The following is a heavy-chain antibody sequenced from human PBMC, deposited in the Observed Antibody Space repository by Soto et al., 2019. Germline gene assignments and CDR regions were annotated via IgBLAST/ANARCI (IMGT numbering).Heavy chain of an antibody. J-gene: IGHJ3*02. D-gene: IGHD6-13*01. Sequence: PSETLSLTCTVSGGSISSYYWSWIRQPPGKGLEWIGYIYYSGSTNYNPSLKSRVTISVDTSKNQFSLKLSSVTAADTAVYYCARDIAAAGTGAFDIWGQGTMVT. CDR2: IYYSGST. CDR3: ARDIAAAGTGAFDI. V-gene: IGHV4-59*01. CDR1: GGSISSYY.